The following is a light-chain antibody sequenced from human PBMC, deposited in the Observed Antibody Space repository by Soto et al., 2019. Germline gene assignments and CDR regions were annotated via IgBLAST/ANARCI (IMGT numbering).Light chain of an antibody. J-gene: IGKJ4*01. CDR1: QRVSSGF. V-gene: IGKV3-20*01. CDR2: RAS. CDR3: QQYESSPLT. Sequence: EIVLTQSPDTLSLSPGERATLSSRASQRVSSGFLAWYQQKPGQAPRLLIYRASTRATGIPDRFTGSGSGTDFTLTISRLEPEDFAVYYCQQYESSPLTFGGGTKVEIK.